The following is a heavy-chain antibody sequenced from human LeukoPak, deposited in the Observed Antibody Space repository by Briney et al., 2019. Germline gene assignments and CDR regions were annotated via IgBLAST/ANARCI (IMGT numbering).Heavy chain of an antibody. J-gene: IGHJ4*02. Sequence: SQTLSLTCTVSGGSISSGSYYWSWIRQPAGKGLEWIGRIYTSGSTNYNPSLKSRVTISVDTSKNQFSLKLSSVTAADTAVYYCARTAYDYVWGSSIDYWGQGTLVTVSS. V-gene: IGHV4-61*02. CDR3: ARTAYDYVWGSSIDY. D-gene: IGHD3-16*01. CDR2: IYTSGST. CDR1: GGSISSGSYY.